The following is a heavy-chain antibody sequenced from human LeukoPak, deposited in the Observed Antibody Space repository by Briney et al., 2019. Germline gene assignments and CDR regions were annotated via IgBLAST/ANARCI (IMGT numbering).Heavy chain of an antibody. V-gene: IGHV3-30-3*01. CDR1: GFTFSSYA. Sequence: GRSLRLSCAASGFTFSSYAMHWVRQAPGKGLEWVAVISYDGSNKYYADSVKGRFTISRDNSKNTLYLQMNSLRAEDTAVYYCARGPQCSSTSCYIGYWGQGTLVTVSS. J-gene: IGHJ4*02. CDR3: ARGPQCSSTSCYIGY. D-gene: IGHD2-2*02. CDR2: ISYDGSNK.